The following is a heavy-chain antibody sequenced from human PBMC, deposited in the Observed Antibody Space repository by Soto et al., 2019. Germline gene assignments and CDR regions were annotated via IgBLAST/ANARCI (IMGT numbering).Heavy chain of an antibody. CDR1: GFNISTYG. CDR2: ISYDGVNK. D-gene: IGHD1-26*01. Sequence: QVQVVESGGGLVQPGRSLRLSCGASGFNISTYGMHWVRQVPGKGLEWVAVISYDGVNKYSAGSVRGRFTISRDNSKNTLYLQMNSLRAEDTAVYYCAKGLVGYVFGVQDYFFGMDVWGQGTTVTVAS. J-gene: IGHJ6*02. CDR3: AKGLVGYVFGVQDYFFGMDV. V-gene: IGHV3-30*18.